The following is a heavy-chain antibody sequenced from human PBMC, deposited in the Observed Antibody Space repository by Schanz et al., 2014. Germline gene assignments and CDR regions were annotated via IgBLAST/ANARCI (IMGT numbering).Heavy chain of an antibody. CDR3: ARPSDSSWYMDV. J-gene: IGHJ6*03. CDR2: LSASGGHT. D-gene: IGHD2-21*02. CDR1: GFPFNEYG. V-gene: IGHV3-23*04. Sequence: EVQLVESGGGLVQPGRSLRLSCAASGFPFNEYGMLWVRQAPGKGLEWVSGLSASGGHTYYADSVKGRFTISRDNAKNSVFLQMNRLRAEDTAVYYCARPSDSSWYMDVWGKGTTVTDSS.